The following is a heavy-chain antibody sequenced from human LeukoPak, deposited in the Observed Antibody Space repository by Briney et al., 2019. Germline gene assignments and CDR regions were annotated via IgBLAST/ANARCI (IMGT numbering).Heavy chain of an antibody. CDR1: GFTFSSHW. V-gene: IGHV3-74*01. Sequence: RGSLRLSCAASGFTFSSHWMHWVRQAPEKGLVWVTRISSDGRSTSYADSVKGRFTISRDNAKNTLYLQMSSLRAEDTAMYYCARISLSGWVNDHWGQGTRVTVSS. CDR2: ISSDGRST. CDR3: ARISLSGWVNDH. J-gene: IGHJ4*02. D-gene: IGHD6-19*01.